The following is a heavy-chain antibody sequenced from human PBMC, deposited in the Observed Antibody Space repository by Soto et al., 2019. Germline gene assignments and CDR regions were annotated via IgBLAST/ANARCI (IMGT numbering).Heavy chain of an antibody. Sequence: ASGPTLVNPTQTLTLTCTLSGFSLSTSAMCVNWIRQPPGKALEWLALIDWDGYKYYSTSLKTRLTISKDSSQNQVVLTMANMDPVDTATYYSARGLTSAESGMAVGGQGTAVTVSS. D-gene: IGHD2-2*01. V-gene: IGHV2-70*01. CDR1: GFSLSTSAMC. J-gene: IGHJ6*02. CDR3: ARGLTSAESGMAV. CDR2: IDWDGYK.